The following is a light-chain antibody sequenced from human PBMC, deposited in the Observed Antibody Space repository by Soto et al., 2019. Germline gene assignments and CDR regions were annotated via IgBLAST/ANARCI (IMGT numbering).Light chain of an antibody. CDR2: QAS. Sequence: DIQMTQSPSTLSASVGDRVTITCRASQSFSRWLAWYQQKPGKAPKLLIYQASSLESGVPSRFSGSGSGTEFTLTISSLQTEDIATYYCQQSFGTPMYTFGQGTKLEIK. J-gene: IGKJ2*01. CDR1: QSFSRW. CDR3: QQSFGTPMYT. V-gene: IGKV1-5*03.